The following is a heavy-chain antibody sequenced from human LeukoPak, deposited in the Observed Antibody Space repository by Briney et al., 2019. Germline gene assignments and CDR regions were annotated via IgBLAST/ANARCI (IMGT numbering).Heavy chain of an antibody. D-gene: IGHD6-13*01. CDR3: ATVDSSSWYYFDY. V-gene: IGHV1-24*01. CDR2: FDPEDGET. Sequence: ASVKVSCKVSGYTLTELSIHWVRQAPGKGLEWMGGFDPEDGETIYAQKFQGRVTMTEDTSTDTAYMELSSLRSEDTAVYYCATVDSSSWYYFDYWGQGTLVAVSS. J-gene: IGHJ4*02. CDR1: GYTLTELS.